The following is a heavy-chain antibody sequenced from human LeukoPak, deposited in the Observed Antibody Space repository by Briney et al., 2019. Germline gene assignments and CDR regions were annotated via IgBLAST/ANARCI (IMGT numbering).Heavy chain of an antibody. CDR3: ARVGDYLDPFDY. V-gene: IGHV3-7*05. D-gene: IGHD4-17*01. CDR1: GFSFSIYW. Sequence: GGSLRLSCAASGFSFSIYWMSWVRQAPGKGLEWVANIKQDGSENYYVDSVRGRFTISRDNAKNSLYLQMNSLRAEDTAVYYCARVGDYLDPFDYWGQGTLVTVSS. CDR2: IKQDGSEN. J-gene: IGHJ4*02.